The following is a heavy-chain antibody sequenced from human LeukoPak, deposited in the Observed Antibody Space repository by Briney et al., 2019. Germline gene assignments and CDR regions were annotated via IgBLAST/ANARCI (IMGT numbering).Heavy chain of an antibody. CDR2: INPNSGGT. J-gene: IGHJ4*02. CDR1: GYTFTGYY. Sequence: ASVKVSCKASGYTFTGYYMHWVRQAPGQGLEWMGWINPNSGGTNYAQKFQGRVTMTRDTSISTAYMELSRLRSDDTAVYYCARVDIVVVPAAPTGVSYFDYWGQGTLVTVSS. CDR3: ARVDIVVVPAAPTGVSYFDY. V-gene: IGHV1-2*02. D-gene: IGHD2-2*01.